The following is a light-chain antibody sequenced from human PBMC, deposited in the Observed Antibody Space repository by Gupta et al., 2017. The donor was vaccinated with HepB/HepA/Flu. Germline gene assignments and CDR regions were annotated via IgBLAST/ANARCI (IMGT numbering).Light chain of an antibody. J-gene: IGKJ4*02. CDR2: GAS. CDR3: QQDNNWPHQ. V-gene: IGKV3-15*01. Sequence: EIVMTQSPATLSVSPGERATLSCRASQSVSSNLAWYQQKPGQAPRLLIYGASTRATGIPARFSGSGYGTEFTLTISSRQSEDFAVYYCQQDNNWPHQFGGGTKVEIK. CDR1: QSVSSN.